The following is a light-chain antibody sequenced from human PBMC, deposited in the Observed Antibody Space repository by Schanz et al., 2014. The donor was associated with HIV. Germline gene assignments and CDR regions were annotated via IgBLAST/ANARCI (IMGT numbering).Light chain of an antibody. CDR3: CSYAGSSTWV. CDR2: GYS. J-gene: IGLJ3*02. CDR1: SSNIGTGYD. Sequence: QSILAQPLSVSGAPGQRVTISCTGSSSNIGTGYDVHWYQVLPGIAPKLLIFGYSNRPSGVPDRFSGSKSGTSASLAITGLQAEDEADYYCCSYAGSSTWVFGGGTKLTVL. V-gene: IGLV1-40*01.